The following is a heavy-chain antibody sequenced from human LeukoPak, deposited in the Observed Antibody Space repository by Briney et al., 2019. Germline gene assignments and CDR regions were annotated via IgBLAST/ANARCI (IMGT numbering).Heavy chain of an antibody. Sequence: GGSLRLSCAASGLTFSDESMSWIRQAPGKGLEWVSYISNTGSFISYAASVKGRFTISRDNAKNPLYLQMNSLRAEDAAAYYCVRARGAGPGAHFDYWGQGTRVTVSS. CDR2: ISNTGSFI. J-gene: IGHJ4*02. CDR1: GLTFSDES. D-gene: IGHD3-10*01. V-gene: IGHV3-11*01. CDR3: VRARGAGPGAHFDY.